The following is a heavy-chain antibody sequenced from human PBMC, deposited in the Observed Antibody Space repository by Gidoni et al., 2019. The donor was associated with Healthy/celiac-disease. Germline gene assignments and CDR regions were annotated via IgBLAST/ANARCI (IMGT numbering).Heavy chain of an antibody. V-gene: IGHV1-8*01. J-gene: IGHJ3*02. D-gene: IGHD6-19*01. CDR3: ARGQGGQWLVLWHSLGGGDAFDI. Sequence: QVQLVQSGAEVKKPGASVKVSCKASGYTFTSYDINWVRQATGQGLEWMGWMNPNSGNTGYAQKFQGRVTMTRNTYISTAYMELSSLRSEDTAVYYCARGQGGQWLVLWHSLGGGDAFDIWGQGTMVTVSS. CDR2: MNPNSGNT. CDR1: GYTFTSYD.